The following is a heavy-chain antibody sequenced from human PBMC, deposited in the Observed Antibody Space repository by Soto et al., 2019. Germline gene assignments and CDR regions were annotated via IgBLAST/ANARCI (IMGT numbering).Heavy chain of an antibody. CDR1: GVTFSAYS. CDR3: AKAGSSRGGFYGHFYNALGV. V-gene: IGHV3-23*01. D-gene: IGHD1-20*01. J-gene: IGHJ6*02. CDR2: ISGSGGNT. Sequence: GGSLRLSCAASGVTFSAYSMTWVRPAPGKGLAWVSTISGSGGNTFYADSVKGRFTISRDFSKNMLYLQVGSLRAEDTALYYCAKAGSSRGGFYGHFYNALGVWRQGTTVPVSS.